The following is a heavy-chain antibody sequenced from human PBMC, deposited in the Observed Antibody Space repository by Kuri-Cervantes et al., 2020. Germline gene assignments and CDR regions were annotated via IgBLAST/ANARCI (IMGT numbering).Heavy chain of an antibody. CDR2: ISYDGSNE. D-gene: IGHD2-2*01. Sequence: GGSLRLSCAASGFTFSSYAMSWVRQAPGKGLEWVAVISYDGSNEYYADSVKGRFTISRDNSKNTLYLQMNSLRAEDTAVYYCARCLQLLFYYYMDVWGKGTTVTVSS. V-gene: IGHV3-30-3*01. CDR3: ARCLQLLFYYYMDV. CDR1: GFTFSSYA. J-gene: IGHJ6*03.